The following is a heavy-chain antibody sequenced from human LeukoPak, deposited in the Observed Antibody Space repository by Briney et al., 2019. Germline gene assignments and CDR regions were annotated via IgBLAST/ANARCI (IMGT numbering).Heavy chain of an antibody. Sequence: ASVKVSCKASGYTFTGYYMHWVRQAPGQGLEWMGWINPNSGGTNYAQKFQGRVTMTRDTSISTAYMELSRLRSDDTAVYYCARVGPVATNAFDIWGQGTMVTVSS. J-gene: IGHJ3*02. CDR2: INPNSGGT. CDR3: ARVGPVATNAFDI. D-gene: IGHD5-24*01. V-gene: IGHV1-2*02. CDR1: GYTFTGYY.